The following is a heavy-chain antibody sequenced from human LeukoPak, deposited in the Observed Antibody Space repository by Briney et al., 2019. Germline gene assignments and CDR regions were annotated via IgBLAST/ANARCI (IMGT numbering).Heavy chain of an antibody. V-gene: IGHV3-21*01. J-gene: IGHJ4*02. CDR3: ARWTHPRSGFDY. CDR2: ISSSSSYI. CDR1: GFTFSSYS. D-gene: IGHD3-10*01. Sequence: GGSLRLSCAASGFTFSSYSMNWVRQAPGKGLEWVSSISSSSSYIYYADSVKGRFTISRDNAKNSLYLQMNSLRAEDTAVYYCARWTHPRSGFDYWGQGTLVTVSP.